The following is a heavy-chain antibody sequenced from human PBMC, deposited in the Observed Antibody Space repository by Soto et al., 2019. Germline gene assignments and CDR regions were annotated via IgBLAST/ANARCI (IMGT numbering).Heavy chain of an antibody. J-gene: IGHJ4*02. V-gene: IGHV4-30-2*01. CDR2: IYQSGST. D-gene: IGHD3-10*01. CDR3: ARWGNYYIDY. Sequence: SSETLSLSCAVYGGSISSGAYSLSWIRQPPGKGLEWIGYIYQSGSTYYNPSLKSRVTISVDRSKNQFSLKLSSVTAADTAVYYRARWGNYYIDYWGQGNLVTVSS. CDR1: GGSISSGAYS.